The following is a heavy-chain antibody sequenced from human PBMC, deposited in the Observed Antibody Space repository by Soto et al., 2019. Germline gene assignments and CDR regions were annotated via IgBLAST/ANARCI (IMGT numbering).Heavy chain of an antibody. CDR1: GYTFTSYA. CDR3: ARGASPLIDY. J-gene: IGHJ4*02. CDR2: INAGNGNT. Sequence: QVQLVQSGAEVKKPGASVKVSCKASGYTFTSYAMHWVRQAPGQRLEWMGWINAGNGNTKYSQKFQGRVTIIRDTTASTAYTELSSLRSEDTAVYYCARGASPLIDYWGQGTLVTVSS. D-gene: IGHD1-26*01. V-gene: IGHV1-3*01.